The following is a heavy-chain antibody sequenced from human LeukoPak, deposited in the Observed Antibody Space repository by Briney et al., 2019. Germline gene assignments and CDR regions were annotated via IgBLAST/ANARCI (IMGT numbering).Heavy chain of an antibody. V-gene: IGHV4-4*02. CDR2: IYHSGST. CDR3: ARVLSYGYYYYYYYYMDV. CDR1: GGSISSSNW. Sequence: SETLSLTCAVSGGSISSSNWWSWVRQPPGKGLEWIGEIYHSGSTNYTPSLKSRVTISVDKSKNQFSLKLSSVTAADTAVYYCARVLSYGYYYYYYYYMDVWGKGTTVTVSS. J-gene: IGHJ6*03. D-gene: IGHD5-18*01.